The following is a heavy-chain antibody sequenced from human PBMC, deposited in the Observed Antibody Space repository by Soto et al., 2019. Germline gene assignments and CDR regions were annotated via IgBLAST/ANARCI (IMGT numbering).Heavy chain of an antibody. CDR3: ARGAGYGDYGGY. V-gene: IGHV3-48*02. CDR1: GFSLRGYS. Sequence: EVQLVESGGGLVQPGGSLRLSCAASGFSLRGYSMSWVRQAPGKGLEWVSYISGTGSSIYADSVKGRFTISRDNAKNSVYLQMNSLADDDTAVYYCARGAGYGDYGGYWGQGTMFTVSS. CDR2: ISGTGSSI. J-gene: IGHJ4*02. D-gene: IGHD4-17*01.